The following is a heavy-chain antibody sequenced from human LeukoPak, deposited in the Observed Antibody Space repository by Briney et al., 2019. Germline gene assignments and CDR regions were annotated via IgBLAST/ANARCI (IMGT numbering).Heavy chain of an antibody. J-gene: IGHJ4*02. CDR3: ARANYDSSGYLYYFDY. D-gene: IGHD3-22*01. CDR2: ISGSGST. V-gene: IGHV4-4*07. CDR1: GGSISSYY. Sequence: SETLSLTCTVSGGSISSYYWSWIRQPPGKGLEWIGRISGSGSTDYNASLKSRVTMSVDTSKNQLSLKVISVTAADTAVYYCARANYDSSGYLYYFDYWGQGTPVTVSS.